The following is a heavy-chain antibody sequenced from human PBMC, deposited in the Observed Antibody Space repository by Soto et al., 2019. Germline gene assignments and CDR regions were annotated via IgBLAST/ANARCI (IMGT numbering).Heavy chain of an antibody. CDR1: VDTFAINY. CDR3: ARDFFGYYHDSSGYSPPDY. D-gene: IGHD3-22*01. V-gene: IGHV1-46*01. CDR2: INPSGGST. J-gene: IGHJ4*02. Sequence: ASVAVSCTASVDTFAINYIHWVRQAPGQGLELMGIINPSGGSTSYAQKFQGRVTMTRDTSTSTVYMELSSLRSEDTAVYYCARDFFGYYHDSSGYSPPDYRGQGTLVTVSS.